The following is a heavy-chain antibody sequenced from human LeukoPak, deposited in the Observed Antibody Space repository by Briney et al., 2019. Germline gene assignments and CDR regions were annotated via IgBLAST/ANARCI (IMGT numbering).Heavy chain of an antibody. CDR1: GYTFTSYG. CDR3: ARDQKVGATKVLDFDY. Sequence: ASVKVSCKASGYTFTSYGISWVRQAPGQGLEWMRWISAYNGNTNYAQKLQGRVTMTTDTSTSTAYMELRSLRSDDTAVYYCARDQKVGATKVLDFDYWGQGTLVTVSS. D-gene: IGHD1-26*01. J-gene: IGHJ4*02. V-gene: IGHV1-18*01. CDR2: ISAYNGNT.